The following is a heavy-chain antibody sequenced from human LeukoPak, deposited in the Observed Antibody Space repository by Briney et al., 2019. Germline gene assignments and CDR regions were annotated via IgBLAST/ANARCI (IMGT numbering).Heavy chain of an antibody. CDR3: ARDRAPFDY. J-gene: IGHJ4*02. CDR2: ISSRGSTI. CDR1: GFTFSSYE. Sequence: GGSLRLPCAASGFTFSSYEMNWVRQAPGKGLEWVSYISSRGSTIYYADSVKGRFTISRDNAKNSLYLQMNSLRAEDTAVYYCARDRAPFDYWGQGTLVTVSS. V-gene: IGHV3-48*03.